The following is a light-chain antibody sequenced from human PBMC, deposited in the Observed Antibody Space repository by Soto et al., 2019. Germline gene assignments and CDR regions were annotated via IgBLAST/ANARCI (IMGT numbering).Light chain of an antibody. CDR2: GVT. CDR1: NSDIGAYNY. V-gene: IGLV2-14*01. J-gene: IGLJ1*01. Sequence: QSALSPPSSVSGSPGQSITISCTVSNSDIGAYNYVSWYQQHPGEAPKLIIHGVTNRPSGISHRFSGSKSDYTASLTISGLQAEDEGDYYCSSYTTAFFYVFGTGTKVTVL. CDR3: SSYTTAFFYV.